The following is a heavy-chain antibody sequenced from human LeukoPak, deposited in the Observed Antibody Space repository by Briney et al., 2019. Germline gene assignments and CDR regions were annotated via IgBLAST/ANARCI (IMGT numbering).Heavy chain of an antibody. J-gene: IGHJ3*02. Sequence: PSQTLSLTCTVSGGSISSGDYYWSWIRQPPGEGLEWIGYIYYRGSTYYNPSLKSRVTISVDTSKNQFSLKLSSVTAADTAVYYCARAIVVVPAAMRPGAFDIWGQGTMVTVSS. CDR1: GGSISSGDYY. CDR2: IYYRGST. CDR3: ARAIVVVPAAMRPGAFDI. D-gene: IGHD2-2*01. V-gene: IGHV4-30-4*08.